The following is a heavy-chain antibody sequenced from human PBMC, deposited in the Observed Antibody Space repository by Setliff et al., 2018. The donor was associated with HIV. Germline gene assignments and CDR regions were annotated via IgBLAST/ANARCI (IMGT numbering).Heavy chain of an antibody. CDR3: ARARRDSYDRGRRNHYYIDV. J-gene: IGHJ6*03. V-gene: IGHV1-8*02. CDR2: MNPNSGNT. CDR1: GYTFSGYD. D-gene: IGHD3-22*01. Sequence: ASVKVSCKASGYTFSGYDINWVRQATGQGLEWMGWMNPNSGNTGYAQKFQGRVTMTRDTSISTAYMELNNLKFEDTAVYYCARARRDSYDRGRRNHYYIDVWGKGTTVTVSS.